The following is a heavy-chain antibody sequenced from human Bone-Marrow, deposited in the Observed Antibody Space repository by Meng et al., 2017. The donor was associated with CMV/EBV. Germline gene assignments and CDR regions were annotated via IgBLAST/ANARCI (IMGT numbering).Heavy chain of an antibody. CDR3: ARDGKWELLFHFDY. Sequence: GESLKISCAASGFTFSSYDMHWVRQATGKGLEWVSAIGTAGDTYYPGSVKGRFTISRENAKNSLYLQMNSLRAGDTAVYYCARDGKWELLFHFDYWGQGTLVTVSS. CDR1: GFTFSSYD. CDR2: IGTAGDT. V-gene: IGHV3-13*01. J-gene: IGHJ4*02. D-gene: IGHD1-26*01.